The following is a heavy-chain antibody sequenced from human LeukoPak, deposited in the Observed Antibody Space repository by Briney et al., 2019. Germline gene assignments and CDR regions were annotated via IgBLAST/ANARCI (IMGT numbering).Heavy chain of an antibody. V-gene: IGHV3-21*01. J-gene: IGHJ4*02. CDR1: GFTFSSYS. CDR2: IGSSSSYI. CDR3: ARDLDSSGWFH. Sequence: PGGSLRLSCTASGFTFSSYSMNWVRQAPGKGLEWVSSIGSSSSYIYSADSVRGRFTISRDNAKNSLYLQMNSLRAEDTAVYYCARDLDSSGWFHWGQGTLVTVSS. D-gene: IGHD6-19*01.